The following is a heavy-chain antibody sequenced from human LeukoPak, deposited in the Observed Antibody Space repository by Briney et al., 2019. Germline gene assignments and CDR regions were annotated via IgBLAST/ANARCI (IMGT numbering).Heavy chain of an antibody. D-gene: IGHD6-19*01. J-gene: IGHJ4*02. V-gene: IGHV4-59*01. CDR2: IYYSGST. CDR3: ARGGSGWYDVDY. Sequence: SETLSLTCTVSGHSISSYYWSWIRQPPGKGLEWIGFIYYSGSTNYNPSLKSRVTISVDTSKNQFSLKLSSVTAADTAVYYCARGGSGWYDVDYWGQGTLVTVSS. CDR1: GHSISSYY.